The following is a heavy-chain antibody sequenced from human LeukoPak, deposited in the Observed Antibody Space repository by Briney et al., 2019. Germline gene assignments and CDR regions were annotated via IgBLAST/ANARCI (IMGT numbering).Heavy chain of an antibody. D-gene: IGHD1-26*01. CDR1: GFTVSGHY. CDR3: ARVEVGGSDAFHI. J-gene: IGHJ3*02. Sequence: PGGSLRPSCAASGFTVSGHYMTWVRQAPGRGLEWVSVIYRGGNTYYADSVKGRFTISRDNSKNTLYLQMNSLRAEDTAVYYCARVEVGGSDAFHIWGQGTMVTVSS. CDR2: IYRGGNT. V-gene: IGHV3-53*01.